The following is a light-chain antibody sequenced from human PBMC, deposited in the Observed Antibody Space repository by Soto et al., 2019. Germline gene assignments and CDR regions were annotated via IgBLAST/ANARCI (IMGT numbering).Light chain of an antibody. Sequence: EIVLTQSPGTLSLSPGERATLSCRASQSVSSSYLAWYQQKPGQAPRLLIYGASSRATGIPDRFSGSGSGTDFTLTISRVEPEDSAVYYCQQYGSSPWTFGQGTKVEIK. CDR1: QSVSSSY. V-gene: IGKV3-20*01. CDR2: GAS. J-gene: IGKJ1*01. CDR3: QQYGSSPWT.